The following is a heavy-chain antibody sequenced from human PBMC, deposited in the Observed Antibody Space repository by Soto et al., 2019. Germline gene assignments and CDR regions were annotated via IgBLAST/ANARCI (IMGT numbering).Heavy chain of an antibody. D-gene: IGHD5-12*01. V-gene: IGHV3-23*01. J-gene: IGHJ4*02. CDR1: GFTFSSYA. Sequence: EVQLLESGGGLVQPGGSLRLSCAASGFTFSSYAMSWVRQAPGKGLEWVSAISGSGGSTYYADSVKGRFTISRDNSKNTLYLQMNSLRAEDTAVYYCAFRSGYPKYYFDYWGQGTLVTVSS. CDR3: AFRSGYPKYYFDY. CDR2: ISGSGGST.